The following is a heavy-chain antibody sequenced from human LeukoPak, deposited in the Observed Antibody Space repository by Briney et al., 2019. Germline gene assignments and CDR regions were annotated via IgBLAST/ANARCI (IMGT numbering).Heavy chain of an antibody. CDR2: ISAYNGNT. Sequence: GASVKVSCKASGYTFTGYYMHWVRQAPGQGLEWMGWISAYNGNTNYAQKLQGRVTMTTDTSTSTAYMELRSLRSDDTAVYYCARVVESSGWYHYYYYYYMDVWGKGTTVTVSS. CDR1: GYTFTGYY. D-gene: IGHD6-19*01. J-gene: IGHJ6*03. CDR3: ARVVESSGWYHYYYYYYMDV. V-gene: IGHV1-18*04.